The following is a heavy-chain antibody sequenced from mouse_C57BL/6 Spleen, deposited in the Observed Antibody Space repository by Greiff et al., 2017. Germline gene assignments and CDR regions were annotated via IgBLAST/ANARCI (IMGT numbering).Heavy chain of an antibody. V-gene: IGHV5-17*01. D-gene: IGHD1-1*01. Sequence: EVKLVESGGGLVKPGGSLKLSCAASGFTFSDYGMHWVRQAPEKGLEWVAYISSGSSTIYYADTVKGRFTISRDNAKNTLFLQMTSLGSEDTAMYYCAGPNYYGSSPFAYWGQGTLVTVSA. CDR3: AGPNYYGSSPFAY. CDR2: ISSGSSTI. J-gene: IGHJ3*01. CDR1: GFTFSDYG.